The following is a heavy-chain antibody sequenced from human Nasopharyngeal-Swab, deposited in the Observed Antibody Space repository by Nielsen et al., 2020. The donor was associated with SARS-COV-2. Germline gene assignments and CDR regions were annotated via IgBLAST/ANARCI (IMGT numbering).Heavy chain of an antibody. CDR3: ARDYRGYSYVTPGY. J-gene: IGHJ4*02. CDR2: ISTTTATI. D-gene: IGHD5-18*01. V-gene: IGHV3-48*01. Sequence: GESLKISCAASGLGFSNYEMNWVRQAPGKGLEWISYISTTTATIYHADSVKGRFTISRDNSKNTVFLQMNSLRTEDTAVYYCARDYRGYSYVTPGYWGQGTLVTVSS. CDR1: GLGFSNYE.